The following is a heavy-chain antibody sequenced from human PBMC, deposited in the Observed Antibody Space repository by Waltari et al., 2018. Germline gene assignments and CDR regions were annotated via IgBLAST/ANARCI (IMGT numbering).Heavy chain of an antibody. D-gene: IGHD3-16*01. CDR1: IKFGPVQ. V-gene: IGHV3-48*03. CDR2: IATSDRSI. J-gene: IGHJ6*03. CDR3: ARVGGYYYYYMDV. Sequence: EVQLEASGGALDQPGGALRRFCVGLWIKFGPVQMLWVRQAPGKGLEWVSYIATSDRSIYYADSVRGRFTISRDNAKNSLYLHMNSLRAEDTAVYYCARVGGYYYYYMDVWGKGTTVTVSS.